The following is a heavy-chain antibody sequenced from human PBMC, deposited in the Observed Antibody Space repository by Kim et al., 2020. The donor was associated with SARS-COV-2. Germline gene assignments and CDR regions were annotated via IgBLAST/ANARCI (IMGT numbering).Heavy chain of an antibody. D-gene: IGHD2-15*01. Sequence: VKGRFTISRDNSKNTLYLQMSSLRAEDTAVYYCVRSPVRWWLIEPGYFDYWGQGTLVTVSS. V-gene: IGHV3-64D*09. J-gene: IGHJ4*02. CDR3: VRSPVRWWLIEPGYFDY.